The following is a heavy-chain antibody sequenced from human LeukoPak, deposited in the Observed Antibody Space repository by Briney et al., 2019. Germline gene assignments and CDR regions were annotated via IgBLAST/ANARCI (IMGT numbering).Heavy chain of an antibody. CDR2: ISSSSSTI. CDR1: GFTFSSYS. D-gene: IGHD6-13*01. CDR3: ARWGIAAAGTGGDY. Sequence: PGGSLRLSCAASGFTFSSYSMNWVRQAPGQGLEWVSYISSSSSTIYYADSVKGRFTISKDNAKNSLYLQMNSLRDEDTAVYYCARWGIAAAGTGGDYWGQGTLVTVSS. J-gene: IGHJ4*02. V-gene: IGHV3-48*02.